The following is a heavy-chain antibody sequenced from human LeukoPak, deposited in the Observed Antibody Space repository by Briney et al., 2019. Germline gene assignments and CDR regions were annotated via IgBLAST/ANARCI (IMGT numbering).Heavy chain of an antibody. CDR1: GFTFSSYS. Sequence: GGCLSLSRAASGFTFSSYSMNWVRQAPGGGREWVSSISSSISYIYYADSVKGRFTISRDNAKTSLYLQMNSLRAEDTAVYYCAREEYSGSYLGAFEMWGQRTMVTVSS. CDR3: AREEYSGSYLGAFEM. CDR2: ISSSISYI. D-gene: IGHD1-26*01. V-gene: IGHV3-21*01. J-gene: IGHJ3*02.